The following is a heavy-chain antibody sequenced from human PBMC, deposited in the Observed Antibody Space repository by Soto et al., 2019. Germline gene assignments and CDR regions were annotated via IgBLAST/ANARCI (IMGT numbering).Heavy chain of an antibody. D-gene: IGHD5-12*01. Sequence: QVQLVESGGGVVQPGRSLRLSCAASGFTFSSYAMHWVRQAPGKGLEWVAVISYDGSNKYYADSVKGRFTISRDNSKNTLYLQMNSLRAEDTAVYYCARVGREATTDYWGQGTLVTVSS. CDR1: GFTFSSYA. CDR2: ISYDGSNK. J-gene: IGHJ4*02. V-gene: IGHV3-30-3*01. CDR3: ARVGREATTDY.